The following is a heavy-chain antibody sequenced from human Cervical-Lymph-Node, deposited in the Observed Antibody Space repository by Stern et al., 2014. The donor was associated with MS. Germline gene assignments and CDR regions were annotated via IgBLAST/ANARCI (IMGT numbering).Heavy chain of an antibody. Sequence: EVQLVESGGGLVQPGGSLRLSCAASGFSVSDNYMSWVRQAPGKGLEWVSLIYSGGSADSVKRRFTISRDDSKNTVYLQMNSLRAEDTAVYFCATGTTENWNYFDYWGQGTLVIVSS. CDR3: ATGTTENWNYFDY. CDR2: IYSGG. D-gene: IGHD1-1*01. J-gene: IGHJ4*02. CDR1: GFSVSDNY. V-gene: IGHV3-66*01.